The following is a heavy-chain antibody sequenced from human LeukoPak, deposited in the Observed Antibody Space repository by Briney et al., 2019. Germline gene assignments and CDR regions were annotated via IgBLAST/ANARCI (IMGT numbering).Heavy chain of an antibody. D-gene: IGHD3-16*02. Sequence: GGSLRLSCAASGCTFSSYGMHWVRQAPGKGLEWVAVIWYDGSNKYYADSVKGRFTISRDNSKNTLYLQMNSLRAEDTAVYYCARDLDRDYVWGSYRYPDFDYWGQGTLVTVSS. CDR3: ARDLDRDYVWGSYRYPDFDY. CDR1: GCTFSSYG. CDR2: IWYDGSNK. V-gene: IGHV3-33*01. J-gene: IGHJ4*02.